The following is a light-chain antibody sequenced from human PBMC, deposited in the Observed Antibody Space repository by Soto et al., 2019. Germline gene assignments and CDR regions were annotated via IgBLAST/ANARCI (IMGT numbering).Light chain of an antibody. Sequence: EIVLRQSPGTLSLSPGERATLSCRASQSVSSSYLAWYQQKPGQAPRLLIYGASSRATGIPDRFSGSGSGTDFTLTISRLELEDFAVYYCQHYGSLVLTFGGGTKVEIK. CDR1: QSVSSSY. CDR3: QHYGSLVLT. V-gene: IGKV3-20*01. J-gene: IGKJ4*01. CDR2: GAS.